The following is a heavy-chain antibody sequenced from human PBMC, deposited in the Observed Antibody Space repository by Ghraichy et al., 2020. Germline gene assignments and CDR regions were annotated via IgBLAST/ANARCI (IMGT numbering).Heavy chain of an antibody. Sequence: ASVKVSCKASGYTFIDFYIHWVRQAPRQGLEWMGRINPNSGGTNYAQKFQGRVTMTRDTSINTAYMELSRLKSDDTAMYYCARESTSSSNYYDYWGQGALVTVSS. V-gene: IGHV1-2*06. CDR1: GYTFIDFY. D-gene: IGHD6-6*01. CDR2: INPNSGGT. CDR3: ARESTSSSNYYDY. J-gene: IGHJ4*02.